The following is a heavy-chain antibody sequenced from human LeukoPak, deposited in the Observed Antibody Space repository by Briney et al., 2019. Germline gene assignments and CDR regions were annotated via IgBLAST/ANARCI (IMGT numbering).Heavy chain of an antibody. V-gene: IGHV1-69*05. D-gene: IGHD2-2*01. Sequence: ASVKVSCKASGGTFSSYAISWVRQAPGQGLEWMGGIIPIFGTANYAQKFQGRVTITTDESTSTAYMELSSLRSEDTAVYYCARVSVDPCSSTSCYLSPWFDPGGQETLVTL. CDR3: ARVSVDPCSSTSCYLSPWFDP. J-gene: IGHJ5*02. CDR1: GGTFSSYA. CDR2: IIPIFGTA.